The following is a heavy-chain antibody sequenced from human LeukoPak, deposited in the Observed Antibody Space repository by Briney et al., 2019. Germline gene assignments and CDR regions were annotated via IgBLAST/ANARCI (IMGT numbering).Heavy chain of an antibody. CDR2: ISAYNGNT. J-gene: IGHJ4*02. CDR3: ARTTPDSSGYFQFDY. CDR1: GYTFTSYG. Sequence: GASVKVSCKASGYTFTSYGISWVRQAPGQGLEWMGWISAYNGNTNYAQKLQGRVTMTTDTSTSTAYMELRSLRSDDTAVYYCARTTPDSSGYFQFDYWGQGTLVTVSS. D-gene: IGHD3-22*01. V-gene: IGHV1-18*01.